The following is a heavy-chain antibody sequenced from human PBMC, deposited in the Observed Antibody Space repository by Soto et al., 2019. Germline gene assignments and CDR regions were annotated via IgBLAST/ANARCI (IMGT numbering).Heavy chain of an antibody. CDR1: GGSISSGGYY. D-gene: IGHD6-13*01. CDR3: ARNGYSSSWYPKYFQH. Sequence: SETLSLTCTVSGGSISSGGYYWSWIRQHPGKGLEWIGYIYYSGSTYYNPSLKSRVTISVDTSKNQFSLKLSSVTAADTAVYYCARNGYSSSWYPKYFQHWGQGTLVTVSS. J-gene: IGHJ1*01. V-gene: IGHV4-31*03. CDR2: IYYSGST.